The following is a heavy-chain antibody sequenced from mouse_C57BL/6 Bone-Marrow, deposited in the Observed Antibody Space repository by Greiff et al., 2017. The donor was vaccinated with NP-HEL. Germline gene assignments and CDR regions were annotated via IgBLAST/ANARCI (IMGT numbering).Heavy chain of an antibody. V-gene: IGHV1-55*01. D-gene: IGHD1-1*01. J-gene: IGHJ2*01. CDR3: ARLGYYVSRKTYYFDY. Sequence: QVQLQQPGAELVKPGASVKMSCKASGYTFTSYWITWVKQRPGQGLEWIGDIYPGSGSTNYNEKFKSKATLTVDTSSSTAYMQLSCLTSEDSAVYYCARLGYYVSRKTYYFDYWGQGTTLTVSS. CDR1: GYTFTSYW. CDR2: IYPGSGST.